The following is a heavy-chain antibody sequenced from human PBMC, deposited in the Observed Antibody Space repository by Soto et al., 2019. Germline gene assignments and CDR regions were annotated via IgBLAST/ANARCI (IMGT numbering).Heavy chain of an antibody. V-gene: IGHV1-46*01. CDR1: GYTFTSYY. J-gene: IGHJ4*02. CDR3: ARARGENYYDSSGYYRYYFDY. D-gene: IGHD3-22*01. Sequence: VASVKVSCKASGYTFTSYYMHWVRQAPGQGLEWMGIINPSGGSTSYAQKFQGRVTMTRDTSTSTVYMELSSLRSEDTAVYYCARARGENYYDSSGYYRYYFDYWGQGTLVTVSS. CDR2: INPSGGST.